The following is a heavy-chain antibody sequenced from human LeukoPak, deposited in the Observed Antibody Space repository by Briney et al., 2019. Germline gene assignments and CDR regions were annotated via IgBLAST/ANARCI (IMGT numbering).Heavy chain of an antibody. CDR1: GYSISSGYY. J-gene: IGHJ4*02. Sequence: SETLPLPCTVSGYSISSGYYWGSIRQPPGKGLEWIGSIYDSGSTYYKPSLKSRDNKSVDTSKNLFSLKLSSVTAADTAVYYGARDPMIVVVIHFDYWGQGTLVTVSS. CDR3: ARDPMIVVVIHFDY. D-gene: IGHD3-22*01. V-gene: IGHV4-38-2*02. CDR2: IYDSGST.